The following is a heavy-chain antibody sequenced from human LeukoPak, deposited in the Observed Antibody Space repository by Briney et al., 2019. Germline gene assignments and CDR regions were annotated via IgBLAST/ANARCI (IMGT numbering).Heavy chain of an antibody. D-gene: IGHD5-12*01. CDR3: ARDGYLGFYYYYSMDV. J-gene: IGHJ6*02. Sequence: PGGSLRLSCEASGFTFSSYVMTWVRQAPGKGLEWVSYISGSSSTTYYADSVKGRFTISRDNAKSSLFLQMNSLRDEDTAVYYCARDGYLGFYYYYSMDVWGRGTTVTVSS. CDR2: ISGSSSTT. CDR1: GFTFSSYV. V-gene: IGHV3-48*02.